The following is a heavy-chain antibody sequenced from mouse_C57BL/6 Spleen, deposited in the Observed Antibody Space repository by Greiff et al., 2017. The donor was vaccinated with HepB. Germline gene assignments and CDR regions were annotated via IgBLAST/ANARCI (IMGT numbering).Heavy chain of an antibody. CDR2: ISDGGSYT. Sequence: EVKLVESGGGLVKPGGSLKLSCAASGFTFSSYAMSWVRQTPEKRLEWVATISDGGSYTYYPDNVKGRFTISRDNAKNNLYLQMSHLKSEDTAMYYCARGEMYGEMDYWGQGTSVTVSS. J-gene: IGHJ4*01. CDR3: ARGEMYGEMDY. CDR1: GFTFSSYA. D-gene: IGHD1-1*01. V-gene: IGHV5-4*03.